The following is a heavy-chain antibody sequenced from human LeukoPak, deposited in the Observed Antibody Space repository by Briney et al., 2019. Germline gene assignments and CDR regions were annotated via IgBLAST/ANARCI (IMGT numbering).Heavy chain of an antibody. CDR3: ARRKPRWLGHYDY. CDR2: INHSGST. CDR1: GGSFSGYY. D-gene: IGHD6-19*01. Sequence: SETLSLTCAVYGGSFSGYYWSWIRQPPGKGLEWIGEINHSGSTNYNPSLKSRVTISVDTSKNQFSLKLSSVTAADTAVYYCARRKPRWLGHYDYWGQGTLVTVSS. J-gene: IGHJ4*02. V-gene: IGHV4-34*01.